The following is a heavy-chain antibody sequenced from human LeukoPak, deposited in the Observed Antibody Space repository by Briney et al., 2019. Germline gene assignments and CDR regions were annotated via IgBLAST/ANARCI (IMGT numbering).Heavy chain of an antibody. CDR3: ARPFSGSYYEGFDY. V-gene: IGHV3-30-3*01. J-gene: IGHJ4*02. D-gene: IGHD1-26*01. CDR2: ISYDGSNK. Sequence: PGGSLRLSCAASGFXFSSYAIHWVRQAPGKGLEWVGVISYDGSNKYYADSVKGRFTISRDNSKNTLYLQMNSLRAEDTAVYYCARPFSGSYYEGFDYWGQGTLVTVSS. CDR1: GFXFSSYA.